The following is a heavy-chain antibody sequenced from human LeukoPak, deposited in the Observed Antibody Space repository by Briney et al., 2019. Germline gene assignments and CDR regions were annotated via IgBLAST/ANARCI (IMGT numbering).Heavy chain of an antibody. D-gene: IGHD6-6*01. CDR2: INNNGDSP. Sequence: GGSLRLSCVASGFTFNRFAMHWVRQAPGKGLEYVSAINNNGDSPYYAKSVKGRFTISRDNSKDTVYVQMGSLTTEDMAVYYCARDGGYSSACFDNWGQGTLVTVSS. V-gene: IGHV3-64*01. J-gene: IGHJ4*02. CDR3: ARDGGYSSACFDN. CDR1: GFTFNRFA.